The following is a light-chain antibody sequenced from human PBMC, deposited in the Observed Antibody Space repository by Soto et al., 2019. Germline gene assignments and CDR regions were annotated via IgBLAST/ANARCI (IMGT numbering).Light chain of an antibody. J-gene: IGKJ1*01. Sequence: EIVMTQSPATLSVSPGERATLSCRASQSVSSNLAWYQQKPGQAPRLLIYGASTRATGIPARFSRSGSGTEFTLTISSLQSEDFEVYYCQQYNNWPGTFGQGTKVEIK. CDR3: QQYNNWPGT. CDR1: QSVSSN. CDR2: GAS. V-gene: IGKV3-15*01.